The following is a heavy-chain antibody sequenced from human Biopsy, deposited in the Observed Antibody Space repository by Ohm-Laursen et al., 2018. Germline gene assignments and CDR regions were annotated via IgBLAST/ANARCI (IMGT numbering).Heavy chain of an antibody. V-gene: IGHV4-31*03. CDR3: VREPKTGTAEAWYFDL. D-gene: IGHD3-9*01. CDR1: GASVKTSGYF. CDR2: ISYNERT. J-gene: IGHJ2*01. Sequence: TLSLTCRVSGASVKTSGYFWAWLRQRPGKGLEWIGYISYNERTHYNPSLTSRLAFSFDKSNNRITLHLRSVSAADTAVYYCVREPKTGTAEAWYFDLWGRGSPVTVPS.